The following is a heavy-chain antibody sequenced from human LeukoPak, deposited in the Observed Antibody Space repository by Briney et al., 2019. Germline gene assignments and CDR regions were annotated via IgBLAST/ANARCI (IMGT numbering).Heavy chain of an antibody. CDR3: ARERDITGITWDY. CDR2: IYYSGST. CDR1: GGSISSSSCH. V-gene: IGHV4-39*07. D-gene: IGHD3-10*01. J-gene: IGHJ4*02. Sequence: SETLSLTCTVSGGSISSSSCHWGWIRQPPGKGLEWLGSIYYSGSTYYNPSLKSRVTISVDTSKNQFSLKLSSVTAADTAVYYCARERDITGITWDYWGQGTMVTVSS.